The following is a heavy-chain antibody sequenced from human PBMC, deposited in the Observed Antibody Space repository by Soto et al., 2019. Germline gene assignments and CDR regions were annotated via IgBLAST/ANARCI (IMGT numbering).Heavy chain of an antibody. CDR2: IYTGGTT. CDR1: GGSISSYY. CDR3: ARALDYSDSSGYYYHDAFDI. D-gene: IGHD3-22*01. Sequence: SETLSLTCTVSGGSISSYYWSWIRQPAGKGLEWIGHIYTGGTTNYNPSLKSRVTMSLDTSKNQFSLKLSSVTAADTAVYYCARALDYSDSSGYYYHDAFDIWGQGTMVTVSS. J-gene: IGHJ3*02. V-gene: IGHV4-4*07.